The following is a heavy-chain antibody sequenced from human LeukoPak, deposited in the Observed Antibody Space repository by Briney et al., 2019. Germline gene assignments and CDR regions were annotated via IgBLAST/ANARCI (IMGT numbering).Heavy chain of an antibody. CDR1: GFTVSSNS. CDR3: ARDSGYYGLAFDY. V-gene: IGHV3-53*01. J-gene: IGHJ4*02. D-gene: IGHD3-22*01. Sequence: GALRLSCTVSGFTVSSNSMSWVRQAPGKGLEWVSFIYSDNTHYSDSVKGRFTISRDNSKNTLYLQMNSLRAEDTAVYYCARDSGYYGLAFDYWGQGTLVTVSS. CDR2: IYSDNT.